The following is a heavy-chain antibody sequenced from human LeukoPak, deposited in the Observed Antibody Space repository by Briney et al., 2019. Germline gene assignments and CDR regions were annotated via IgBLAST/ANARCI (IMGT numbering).Heavy chain of an antibody. CDR2: IRYDGSNK. CDR1: GFTFSNYG. D-gene: IGHD3-9*01. Sequence: GGSLRLSCAASGFTFSNYGMHWVRQAPGKGLEWVAFIRYDGSNKYYADSVKGRFTISRDNSKNSLYLQMNSLRAEDTAVYYCARDYTSDYDILTFLFGPWGQGTLVTVSS. J-gene: IGHJ5*02. V-gene: IGHV3-30*02. CDR3: ARDYTSDYDILTFLFGP.